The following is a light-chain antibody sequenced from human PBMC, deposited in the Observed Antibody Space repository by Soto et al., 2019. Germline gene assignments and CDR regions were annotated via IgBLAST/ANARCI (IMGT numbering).Light chain of an antibody. CDR1: QGIRND. Sequence: DIHMTQSPSSLSAAVGDRVTITFRASQGIRNDLGWYQQKPGKAPKRLIYAASSLQSGVPSRFSGSGSGTEFSLTISNLRPDDFATYYCQHYHSFSITFGQGTRLRL. V-gene: IGKV1-17*02. CDR3: QHYHSFSIT. J-gene: IGKJ5*01. CDR2: AAS.